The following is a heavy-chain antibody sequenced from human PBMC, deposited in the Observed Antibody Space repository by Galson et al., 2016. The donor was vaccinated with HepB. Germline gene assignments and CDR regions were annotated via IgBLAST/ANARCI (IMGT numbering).Heavy chain of an antibody. D-gene: IGHD1-1*01. J-gene: IGHJ6*02. V-gene: IGHV3-9*01. CDR2: ITWNSGDS. CDR1: GFTFDDYA. Sequence: SLRLSCAASGFTFDDYAMHWVRQGPGKGLEWVSGITWNSGDSGYADSVKGRFTISRDNAKNSLYLEMNSLRTEDTALYYCAKDLDGHYFYYDGLDVWGQGTAVTVSS. CDR3: AKDLDGHYFYYDGLDV.